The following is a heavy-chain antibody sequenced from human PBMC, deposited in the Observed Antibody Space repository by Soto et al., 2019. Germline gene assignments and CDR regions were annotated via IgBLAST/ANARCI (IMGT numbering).Heavy chain of an antibody. V-gene: IGHV1-3*01. D-gene: IGHD1-1*01. CDR2: INPGNGYS. CDR3: ASRPGLDTGPFDY. Sequence: QVHLVQSGAEVREPGASVKISCKASGFTFTTHPIHWVRQAPDKRLEWMGWINPGNGYSDYSQKFQGRVTFTRDTSANTAYMELNSLRAEDTALYYCASRPGLDTGPFDYWGQGTLVTVSS. CDR1: GFTFTTHP. J-gene: IGHJ4*02.